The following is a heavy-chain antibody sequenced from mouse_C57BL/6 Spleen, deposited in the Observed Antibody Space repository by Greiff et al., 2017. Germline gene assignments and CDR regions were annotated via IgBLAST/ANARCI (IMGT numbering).Heavy chain of an antibody. CDR2: INYDGSST. CDR1: GFTFSDYY. CDR3: AREGSWGFDY. J-gene: IGHJ2*01. V-gene: IGHV5-16*01. Sequence: EVMLVESEGGLVQPGSSMTLSCTASGFTFSDYYMAWVRQVPEKGLEWVANINYDGSSTYYLDSLKSRFIISRDNAKNILYLQMSSLKSEDTATXYCAREGSWGFDYWGQGTTLTVSS.